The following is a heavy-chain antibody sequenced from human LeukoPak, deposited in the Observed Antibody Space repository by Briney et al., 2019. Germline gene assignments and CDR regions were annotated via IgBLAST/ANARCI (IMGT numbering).Heavy chain of an antibody. Sequence: PSQTLSLTCTVSGGSISSGSYYWGWIRQPAGKGLEWIGRIYTSGSTNYNPSLKSRVTISVDTSKNQFSLKLSSVTAADTAVYYCAREVVPAATHYYYYGMDVWGQGTTVTVSS. CDR2: IYTSGST. D-gene: IGHD2-2*01. J-gene: IGHJ6*02. V-gene: IGHV4-61*02. CDR3: AREVVPAATHYYYYGMDV. CDR1: GGSISSGSYY.